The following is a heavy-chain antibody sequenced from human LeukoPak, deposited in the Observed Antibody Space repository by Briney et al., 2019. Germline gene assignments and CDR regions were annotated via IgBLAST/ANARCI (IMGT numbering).Heavy chain of an antibody. V-gene: IGHV3-7*01. CDR3: ARGDGVGVY. CDR1: GFTFSNYW. J-gene: IGHJ4*02. D-gene: IGHD1-26*01. Sequence: GGSLRLSCAVSGFTFSNYWMSWVRQAPGKGLEWVAHIKQDESEKYYVDSVKGRFTISRDNAKNSLYLQMNSLRAEDTAVYYCARGDGVGVYWGQGTLVTVSS. CDR2: IKQDESEK.